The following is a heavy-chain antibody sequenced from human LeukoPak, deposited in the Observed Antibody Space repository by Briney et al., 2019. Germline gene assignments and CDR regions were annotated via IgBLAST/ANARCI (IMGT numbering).Heavy chain of an antibody. D-gene: IGHD5-18*01. CDR2: INAGNGNT. V-gene: IGHV1-3*01. CDR3: ARGSLDTIMVQGDY. Sequence: ASVKVSCKASGYTFNSYAMHWVRQAPGQRLEWMGWINAGNGNTKYSQKFQGRVTVTRDTSASTAYMEVSSLRSEDTAVYYCARGSLDTIMVQGDYWGQGTLVTVSA. CDR1: GYTFNSYA. J-gene: IGHJ4*02.